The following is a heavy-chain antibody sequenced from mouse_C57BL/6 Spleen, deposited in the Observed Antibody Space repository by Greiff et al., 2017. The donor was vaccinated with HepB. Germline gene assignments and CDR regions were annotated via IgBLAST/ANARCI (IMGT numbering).Heavy chain of an antibody. V-gene: IGHV1-55*01. D-gene: IGHD2-4*01. CDR1: GYTFTSYW. J-gene: IGHJ2*01. Sequence: QVQLQQPGAELVKPGASVKMSCKASGYTFTSYWITWVKQRPGQGLEWIGDIYPGSGSTNYNQKFKSKATLTVDTSSSTAYMQLSSLTSEYSAVYYCARRYEYAFDYWGQGTTLTVSS. CDR3: ARRYEYAFDY. CDR2: IYPGSGST.